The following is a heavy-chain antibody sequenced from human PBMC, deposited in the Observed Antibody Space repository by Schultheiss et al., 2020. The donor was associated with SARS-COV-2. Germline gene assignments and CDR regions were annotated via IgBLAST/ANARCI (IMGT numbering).Heavy chain of an antibody. CDR3: AKRPPQAVVPAAKYYYYRDV. V-gene: IGHV3-15*01. D-gene: IGHD2-2*01. J-gene: IGHJ6*03. Sequence: GGSLRLSCAASGFTFSNAWMSWVRQAPGKGLEWVGRIKSKTDGGTTDYAAPVKGRFTISRDDSKNTLYLQMNSLRAEDTAVYYCAKRPPQAVVPAAKYYYYRDVRGKGTTVTVSS. CDR2: IKSKTDGGTT. CDR1: GFTFSNAW.